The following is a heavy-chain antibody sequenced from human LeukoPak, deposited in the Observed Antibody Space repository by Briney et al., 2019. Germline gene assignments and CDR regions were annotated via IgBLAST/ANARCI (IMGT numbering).Heavy chain of an antibody. J-gene: IGHJ4*02. Sequence: PGGSLRLSCAASGFTVSSNYMSWVRQAPGKGLEWVSVIYSGGSTYYADSVRGRFTISRDYAKNTLYLQMNSLRADDAAVYYCAYGDFAKCDYWGQGTLVTVSS. D-gene: IGHD4-17*01. CDR3: AYGDFAKCDY. CDR2: IYSGGST. CDR1: GFTVSSNY. V-gene: IGHV3-53*01.